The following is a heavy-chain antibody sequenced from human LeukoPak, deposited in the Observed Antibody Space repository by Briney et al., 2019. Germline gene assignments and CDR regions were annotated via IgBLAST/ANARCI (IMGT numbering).Heavy chain of an antibody. CDR1: GFTFNSYG. V-gene: IGHV3-30*18. Sequence: GGSLRLSCAASGFTFNSYGFHWVRQAPGKGLEWVAVISYDGSNKFYTDSVKGRFTISRDNSKNTLYLQMNSLRPEDTAVYYCAKDQRPRFGVPGGWFGPWGQGALVTVSS. J-gene: IGHJ5*02. CDR3: AKDQRPRFGVPGGWFGP. D-gene: IGHD3-3*01. CDR2: ISYDGSNK.